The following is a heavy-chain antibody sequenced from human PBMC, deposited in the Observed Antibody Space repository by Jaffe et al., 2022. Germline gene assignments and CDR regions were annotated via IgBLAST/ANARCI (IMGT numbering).Heavy chain of an antibody. CDR2: IYTSGST. CDR1: GGSISIGSYY. CDR3: ARGRYCTSSSCYSSFDY. Sequence: QVQLQESGPGLVKPSQTLSLTCTVSGGSISIGSYYWNWIRQPAGKGLEWIGRIYTSGSTNYNPSLKSRVTISLDTSKNQFSLKLSSVTAADTAVYYCARGRYCTSSSCYSSFDYWGQGTLVTVSS. J-gene: IGHJ4*02. V-gene: IGHV4-61*02. D-gene: IGHD2-2*01.